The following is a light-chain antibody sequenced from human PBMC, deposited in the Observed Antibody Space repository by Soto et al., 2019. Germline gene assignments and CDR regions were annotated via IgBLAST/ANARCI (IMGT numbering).Light chain of an antibody. CDR2: GAS. J-gene: IGKJ1*01. Sequence: DIVVTQSPGTLSVSPGEGATLSCRASQSVSSHYLAWYQHKPGQAPRLLIYGASTRATGIPARFSGSGSGTEFTLTISSIQSEDFAVYYCQQYNNWPPWTFGQGTKLDI. V-gene: IGKV3-15*01. CDR3: QQYNNWPPWT. CDR1: QSVSSH.